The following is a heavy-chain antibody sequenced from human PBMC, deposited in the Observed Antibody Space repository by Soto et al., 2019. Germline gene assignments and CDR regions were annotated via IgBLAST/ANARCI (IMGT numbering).Heavy chain of an antibody. V-gene: IGHV3-30*18. Sequence: GGSLILSCAXSGFSFSNNGMHWVRQAPGKGLEWVAIISYDGSNKYYADSVKGRFTISRDNSKNTLYLQMNSLRVEDTAVYYCAKDRVESGLGEIDYWGQGTLVTVSS. CDR2: ISYDGSNK. J-gene: IGHJ4*02. D-gene: IGHD3-16*01. CDR1: GFSFSNNG. CDR3: AKDRVESGLGEIDY.